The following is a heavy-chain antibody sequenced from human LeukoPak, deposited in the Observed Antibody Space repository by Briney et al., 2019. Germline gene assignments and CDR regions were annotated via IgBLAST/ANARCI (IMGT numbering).Heavy chain of an antibody. Sequence: GGSLRLSCAASGFTFSSYSMNWVRQAPGKGLEWVSSISSSSSYIYYADSVKGRFTISRDNAKNSLYLQMSSLRAEDTAVYYCTRDGNVVATIGLDYWGQGTLVTVSS. V-gene: IGHV3-21*01. J-gene: IGHJ4*02. CDR3: TRDGNVVATIGLDY. CDR1: GFTFSSYS. CDR2: ISSSSSYI. D-gene: IGHD5-12*01.